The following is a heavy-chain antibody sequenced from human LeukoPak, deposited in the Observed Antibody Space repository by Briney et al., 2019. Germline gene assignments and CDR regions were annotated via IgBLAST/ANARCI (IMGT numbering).Heavy chain of an antibody. CDR3: ARAPYYYDSSGYHNWFDP. D-gene: IGHD3-22*01. CDR2: IYYSGST. J-gene: IGHJ5*02. CDR1: GGSISSYY. V-gene: IGHV4-59*12. Sequence: SETLSLTCTVSGGSISSYYWSWIRQPPGKGLEWIGYIYYSGSTNYNPSLKSRVTISVDTSKNQFSLKLSSVTAADTAVYYCARAPYYYDSSGYHNWFDPWGQGTLVTVSS.